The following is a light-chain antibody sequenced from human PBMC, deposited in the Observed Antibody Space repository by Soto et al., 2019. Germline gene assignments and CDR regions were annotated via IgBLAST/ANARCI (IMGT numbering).Light chain of an antibody. CDR2: DVS. CDR1: SSDVGSYNR. Sequence: APNKPPSLNGVPGQGGPIFFYGNSSDVGSYNRVSWYQQPPGTAPKLMLYDVSNRPSGVSDRFSGSKSGNTASLTISGLQAEDEADYYCSSFTSSSTYVFGTGTKVTV. CDR3: SSFTSSSTYV. V-gene: IGLV2-18*02. J-gene: IGLJ1*01.